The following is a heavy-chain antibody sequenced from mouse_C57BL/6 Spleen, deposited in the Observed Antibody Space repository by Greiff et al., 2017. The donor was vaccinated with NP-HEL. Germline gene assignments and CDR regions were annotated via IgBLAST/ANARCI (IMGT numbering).Heavy chain of an antibody. Sequence: QVHVKQSGAELVRPGTSVKVSCKASGYAFTNYLIEWVKQRPGQGLEWIGVINPGSGGTNYNEKFKGKATLTADKSSSTAYMQLSSLTSEDSAVYFCARSDYYGSSPDAYWGQGTLVTVSA. D-gene: IGHD1-1*01. CDR1: GYAFTNYL. V-gene: IGHV1-54*01. CDR2: INPGSGGT. J-gene: IGHJ3*01. CDR3: ARSDYYGSSPDAY.